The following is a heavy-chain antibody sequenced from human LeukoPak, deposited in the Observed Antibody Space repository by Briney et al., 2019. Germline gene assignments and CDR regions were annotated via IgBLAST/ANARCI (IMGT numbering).Heavy chain of an antibody. CDR3: TTSLYYYGSGTKFAFDS. Sequence: NPGGFLRLSCAASGFSFTHAWITWVRQAPGKGLEWVGHIKSKTDGGTTDYAAPVKGRFTISRDDSKNTLYLQMNSLKTEDTAEYYCTTSLYYYGSGTKFAFDSWGQGTPVTVSS. D-gene: IGHD3-10*01. CDR2: IKSKTDGGTT. J-gene: IGHJ4*02. V-gene: IGHV3-15*01. CDR1: GFSFTHAW.